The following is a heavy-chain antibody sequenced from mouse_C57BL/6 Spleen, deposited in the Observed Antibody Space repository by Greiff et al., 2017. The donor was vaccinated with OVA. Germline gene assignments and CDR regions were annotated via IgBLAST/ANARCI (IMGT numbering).Heavy chain of an antibody. CDR3: TAGAWFAY. J-gene: IGHJ3*01. CDR1: GFTFSNYW. CDR2: IRLKSDNYAT. V-gene: IGHV6-3*01. Sequence: EVMLVESGGGLVQPGGSLKLSCVASGFTFSNYWMNWVRQSPATGLEWVAQIRLKSDNYATHYAESVKGRFTISRDDSKSSVYLQMNNLRAEDTGIYYCTAGAWFAYWGQGTLVTVSA.